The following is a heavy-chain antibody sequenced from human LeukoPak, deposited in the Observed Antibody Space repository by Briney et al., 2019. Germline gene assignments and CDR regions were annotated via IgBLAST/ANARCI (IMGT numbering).Heavy chain of an antibody. D-gene: IGHD1-7*01. J-gene: IGHJ5*02. V-gene: IGHV4-39*07. Sequence: SETLSLTCTVSGGSISSSSYYWGRLRQPPGKGLEWIGSIYYSGSTYYNPSLKSRVTISVDTSKNQFSLKLSSVTAADTAVYYCARGLLWNYGSLDRFDPWGQGTLVTVSS. CDR3: ARGLLWNYGSLDRFDP. CDR1: GGSISSSSYY. CDR2: IYYSGST.